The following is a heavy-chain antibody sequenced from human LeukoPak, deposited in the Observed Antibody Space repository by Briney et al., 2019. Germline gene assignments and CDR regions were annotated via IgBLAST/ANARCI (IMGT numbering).Heavy chain of an antibody. CDR1: GGTFSSYA. CDR3: ARDAIHHNPYDFWSYYYGMDV. D-gene: IGHD3-3*01. J-gene: IGHJ6*02. V-gene: IGHV1-69*13. CDR2: IIPIFGTA. Sequence: GASVKVSCKASGGTFSSYAISWVRQATGQGLEWMGGIIPIFGTATYAQKFQGRVTITADESTSTAYMELSSLRSEDTAVYYCARDAIHHNPYDFWSYYYGMDVWGQGTTVTVSS.